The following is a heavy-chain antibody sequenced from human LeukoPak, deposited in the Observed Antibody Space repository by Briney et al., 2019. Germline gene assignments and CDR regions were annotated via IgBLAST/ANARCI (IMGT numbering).Heavy chain of an antibody. J-gene: IGHJ4*02. V-gene: IGHV1-2*02. D-gene: IGHD3-16*01. CDR2: INPNSGDT. CDR1: GYTCTGYY. CDR3: ARVRYRLAETYIDY. Sequence: ASVKVSCKASGYTCTGYYMHWVRQAPGQGLEWMGWINPNSGDTNYAQKFQGRVTMTRDTSISTAYMELSRLGSDDTAVYYCARVRYRLAETYIDYWGQGTLVTVSS.